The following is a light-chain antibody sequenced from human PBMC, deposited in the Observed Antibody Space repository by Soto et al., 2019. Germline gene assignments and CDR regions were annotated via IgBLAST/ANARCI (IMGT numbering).Light chain of an antibody. CDR1: QNVLYRSNKKNY. CDR3: QRTYNTPPRT. J-gene: IGKJ1*01. CDR2: AAS. Sequence: DVVMTQSPDSLAVSLGERATINCKSSQNVLYRSNKKNYLLWYQQKPGNAPKLLIYAASSLQSGVPSRFSGSGSGTDFTLTISSLQPEDVATYYGQRTYNTPPRTFGQGTKVDI. V-gene: IGKV4-1*01.